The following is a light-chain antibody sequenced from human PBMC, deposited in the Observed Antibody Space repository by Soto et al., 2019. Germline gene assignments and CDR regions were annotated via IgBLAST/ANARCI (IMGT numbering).Light chain of an antibody. CDR1: QGIRSY. CDR3: QQSYSSPPA. J-gene: IGKJ5*01. Sequence: IQLTQSPSSLSASVGDRVAITCRASQGIRSYLAWYQQKPGEAPKLLISIASILQSGVPSRFSGSGSGTDFTLTISSLQPEDFATYYCQQSYSSPPAFGQGTRLEI. V-gene: IGKV1-39*01. CDR2: IAS.